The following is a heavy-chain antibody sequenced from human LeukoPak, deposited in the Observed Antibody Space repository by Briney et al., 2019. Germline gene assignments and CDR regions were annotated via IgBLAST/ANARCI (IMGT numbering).Heavy chain of an antibody. CDR1: GYTFTGYY. CDR3: ARDFDSLTGCLEY. J-gene: IGHJ4*02. Sequence: ASVKVSCKASGYTFTGYYMHWVRQAPGQGFEWMGWINPNSGGTNYAQKFQGRVTMTRDTSISTAYMELSRLRSDDTAVYYCARDFDSLTGCLEYWGQGALVTVSS. CDR2: INPNSGGT. V-gene: IGHV1-2*02. D-gene: IGHD3-9*01.